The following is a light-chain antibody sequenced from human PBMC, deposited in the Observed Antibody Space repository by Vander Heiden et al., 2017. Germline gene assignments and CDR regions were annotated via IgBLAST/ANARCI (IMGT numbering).Light chain of an antibody. Sequence: DIVMTQFPASLAVSLGERATINCKSSQSVFFSSNNMDYLAWYQQKPGQPPKLLIYWASTREPGVPDRFSGSGSGTDFTLTISSLQAEDVAVYYCQQYYRTPITFGQGTRLEMK. J-gene: IGKJ5*01. V-gene: IGKV4-1*01. CDR2: WAS. CDR3: QQYYRTPIT. CDR1: QSVFFSSNNMDY.